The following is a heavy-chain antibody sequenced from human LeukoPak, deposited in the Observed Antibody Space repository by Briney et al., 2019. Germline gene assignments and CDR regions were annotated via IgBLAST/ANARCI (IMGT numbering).Heavy chain of an antibody. V-gene: IGHV4-38-2*02. CDR3: AREDCSSTSCYGTGY. D-gene: IGHD2-2*01. CDR2: IYHSGST. Sequence: SETLSLTCAVSGYSISSGYYWGWIRQPPGKGLEWIGSIYHSGSTYYNPSLKSRVTISVDTSKNQFSLKLSSVTAADTAVYYCAREDCSSTSCYGTGYWGQGTLVTVPS. J-gene: IGHJ4*02. CDR1: GYSISSGYY.